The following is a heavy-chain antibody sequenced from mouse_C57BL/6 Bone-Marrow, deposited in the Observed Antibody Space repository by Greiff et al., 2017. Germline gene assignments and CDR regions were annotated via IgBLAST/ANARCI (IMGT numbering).Heavy chain of an antibody. V-gene: IGHV1-72*01. CDR3: ARSRRLRRGGAMDY. D-gene: IGHD2-4*01. CDR2: IDPNSGGT. J-gene: IGHJ4*01. Sequence: VQLQQPGAELVKPGASVKLSCKASGYTFTSYWMHWVKQRPGRGLEWIGRIDPNSGGTKYNEKFKSKATLTVDKPSSTAYMQLSSLTSEDSAVFYCARSRRLRRGGAMDYWGQGASVTVSS. CDR1: GYTFTSYW.